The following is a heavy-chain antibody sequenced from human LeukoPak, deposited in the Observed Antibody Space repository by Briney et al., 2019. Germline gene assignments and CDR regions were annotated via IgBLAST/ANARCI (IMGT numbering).Heavy chain of an antibody. D-gene: IGHD1-7*01. V-gene: IGHV7-4-1*02. CDR3: ARPGITGTFQLDY. J-gene: IGHJ4*02. Sequence: ASVKVSCKASGYSFTTYGISWVRQAPGQGLEWMGWINTNTGNPTYAQGFTGRFVFSLDTSVSTAYLQISSLKAEDTAVYYCARPGITGTFQLDYWGQGTLVTVSS. CDR1: GYSFTTYG. CDR2: INTNTGNP.